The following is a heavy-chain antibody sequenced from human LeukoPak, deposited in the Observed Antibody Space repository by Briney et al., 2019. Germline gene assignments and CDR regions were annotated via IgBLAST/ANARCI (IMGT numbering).Heavy chain of an antibody. CDR3: AIGHGNNAPIDS. Sequence: ASVKVPCKGSGGGLSNSTITWVRQAPGHGIEWVGGIIPLFGTTNYAQKFRGRVTITADPPTSIAYMDLSSLTSDDTAVYLCAIGHGNNAPIDSWGQGTLVTVSS. D-gene: IGHD2/OR15-2a*01. J-gene: IGHJ4*02. CDR1: GGGLSNST. CDR2: IIPLFGTT. V-gene: IGHV1-69*01.